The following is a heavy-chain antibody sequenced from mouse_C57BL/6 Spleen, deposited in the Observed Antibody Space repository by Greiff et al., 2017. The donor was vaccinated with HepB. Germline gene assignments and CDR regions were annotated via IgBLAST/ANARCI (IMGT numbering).Heavy chain of an antibody. Sequence: LQQPGAELVKPGASVKLSCTASGYTFTSYWMQWVKQRPGQGLEWIGEIDPSDSYTNYNQKFKGKATLTVDTSSSTAYMQLSSLTSEDSAVYYCARQETFAYWGQGTLVTVSA. CDR3: ARQETFAY. V-gene: IGHV1-50*01. CDR2: IDPSDSYT. CDR1: GYTFTSYW. J-gene: IGHJ3*01.